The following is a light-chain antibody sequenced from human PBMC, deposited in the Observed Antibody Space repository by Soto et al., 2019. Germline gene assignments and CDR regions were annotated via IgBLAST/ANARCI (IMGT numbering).Light chain of an antibody. V-gene: IGLV1-47*01. Sequence: QSVLTQPPSASGTPGQRVTISCSGSSSNIGSNYVYWYQQLPGTAPKLLIYRNNQRPSGVPDRFSGSKSGTSASLAISGLRSEDEAHYYCAAWDDSLSGPLFGGGTKLTVL. CDR2: RNN. CDR3: AAWDDSLSGPL. CDR1: SSNIGSNY. J-gene: IGLJ2*01.